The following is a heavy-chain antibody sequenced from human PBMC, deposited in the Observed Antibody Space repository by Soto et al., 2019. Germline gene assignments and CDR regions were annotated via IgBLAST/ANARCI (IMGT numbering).Heavy chain of an antibody. J-gene: IGHJ5*02. V-gene: IGHV1-24*01. D-gene: IGHD5-18*01. CDR2: FDAEDGET. CDR3: GTDLWRLWLKAAGRS. Sequence: QVQLVQSGAEVKKPGASVKVSCKVSGYTLTELSMHWVRQAPGKGLEWRGGFDAEDGETIYAQKFQGRDTMTEATSTDAAYMVLSGLGAEDPAVYCCGTDLWRLWLKAAGRSWGQGTLVTVSS. CDR1: GYTLTELS.